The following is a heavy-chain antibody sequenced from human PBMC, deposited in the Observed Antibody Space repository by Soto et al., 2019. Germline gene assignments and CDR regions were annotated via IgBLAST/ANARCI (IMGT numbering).Heavy chain of an antibody. CDR2: IIPIFGTA. Sequence: SVKVSCKASGGTFSSYAISWVRQAPGXGLEWMGGIIPIFGTANYAQKFQGRVTITADESTSTAYMELSSLRSEDTAVYYCAREWGYCSSTSCYGVDNLFDPWGQGTLVTVSS. CDR1: GGTFSSYA. CDR3: AREWGYCSSTSCYGVDNLFDP. D-gene: IGHD2-2*01. J-gene: IGHJ5*02. V-gene: IGHV1-69*13.